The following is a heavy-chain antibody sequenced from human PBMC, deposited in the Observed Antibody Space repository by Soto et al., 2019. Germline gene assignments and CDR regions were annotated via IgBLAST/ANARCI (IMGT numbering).Heavy chain of an antibody. Sequence: GGSLRLSCTASGFSFSSYTMDWVRQAPGKGLQWVASITNRGTHTYSADSVKGRFTISRDNDKNSLYLQMNNLRAEDTATYYCARAHEVAWFDSWGLGTLVTVSS. CDR1: GFSFSSYT. CDR3: ARAHEVAWFDS. J-gene: IGHJ5*01. D-gene: IGHD2-15*01. CDR2: ITNRGTHT. V-gene: IGHV3-21*06.